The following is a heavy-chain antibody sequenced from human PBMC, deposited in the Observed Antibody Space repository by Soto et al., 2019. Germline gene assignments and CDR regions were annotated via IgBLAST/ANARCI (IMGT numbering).Heavy chain of an antibody. V-gene: IGHV5-51*01. CDR3: AKQDDRGALEI. CDR2: IYPGDSDT. D-gene: IGHD3-22*01. J-gene: IGHJ3*02. CDR1: GKAFTSFW. Sequence: PGESLKISCKISGKAFTSFWVVWVRRMPGRGLEWMGNIYPGDSDTRYTPPFQGQVTISADKSTNTAYLQWHSLQASDTALYYCAKQDDRGALEIWGQGTKVTVSS.